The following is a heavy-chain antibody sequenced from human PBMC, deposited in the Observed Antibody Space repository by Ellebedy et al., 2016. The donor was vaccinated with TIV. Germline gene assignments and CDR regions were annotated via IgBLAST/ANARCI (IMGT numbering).Heavy chain of an antibody. Sequence: AASVKVSCKASGYTFTGYYIHWVRQAPGQGLEWVAWINPNSGDTAYAQNLQGRVTVTGDTSISTAYMELSRLISDDTAVYYCVREMEASGTISFAYWGQGTLVTVSS. CDR1: GYTFTGYY. J-gene: IGHJ4*02. CDR3: VREMEASGTISFAY. D-gene: IGHD5-24*01. CDR2: INPNSGDT. V-gene: IGHV1-2*02.